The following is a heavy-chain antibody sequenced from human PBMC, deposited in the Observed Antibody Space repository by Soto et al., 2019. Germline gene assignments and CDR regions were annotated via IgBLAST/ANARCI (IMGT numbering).Heavy chain of an antibody. D-gene: IGHD6-19*01. V-gene: IGHV3-30*18. J-gene: IGHJ4*02. Sequence: QVQLVESGGGVVQPGRSLRLSCAASGFTFSSYGMHWVRQAPGKGLEWVAVISYDGSNKFYADSVKGRFTISRDNSKNTLYLQMNSLGAEDTAVYYCAKRYSSGWYYFDYWGQGTLVTVSS. CDR1: GFTFSSYG. CDR3: AKRYSSGWYYFDY. CDR2: ISYDGSNK.